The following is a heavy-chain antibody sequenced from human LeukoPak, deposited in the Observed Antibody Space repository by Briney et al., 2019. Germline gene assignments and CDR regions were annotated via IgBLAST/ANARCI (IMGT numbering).Heavy chain of an antibody. D-gene: IGHD6-13*01. CDR1: GYTLTELS. J-gene: IGHJ6*03. V-gene: IGHV1-24*01. Sequence: ASVKVSRKVSGYTLTELSMHWVRQAPGKGLEWMGGFDPEDGETIYAQKFQGRVTMTEDTSTDTAYMELSSLRAEDTAVYYCARDTGQYSSSWYTQYYYYYYYMDVWGKGTTVTVSS. CDR3: ARDTGQYSSSWYTQYYYYYYYMDV. CDR2: FDPEDGET.